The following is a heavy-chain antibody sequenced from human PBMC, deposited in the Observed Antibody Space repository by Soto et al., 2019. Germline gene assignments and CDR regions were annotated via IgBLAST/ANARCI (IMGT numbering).Heavy chain of an antibody. D-gene: IGHD1-1*01. CDR3: ATGVGTTGTTRFDY. V-gene: IGHV1-24*01. CDR2: FDPEDGET. CDR1: GYTLTELS. Sequence: ASVKVSCKVSGYTLTELSMHWVRQAPGKGLEWMGGFDPEDGETIYAQKFQGRVTMTEDTSTDTAYMELSSLRSEGTAVYYCATGVGTTGTTRFDYWGQGTLVTVSS. J-gene: IGHJ4*02.